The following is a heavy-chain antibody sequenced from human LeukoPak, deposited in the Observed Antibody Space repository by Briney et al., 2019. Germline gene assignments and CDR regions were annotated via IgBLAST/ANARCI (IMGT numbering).Heavy chain of an antibody. V-gene: IGHV3-64*04. CDR3: AKMVREFYTISYYFDY. Sequence: PGGSLRLSCSASGFTFSDYPMHWVRQTPGKGLEYVSAISKNGDDTYYADSVKGRFTISRDNSKNTLYLQMNSLRAEDTAVYYCAKMVREFYTISYYFDYWGQGTLVTVSS. D-gene: IGHD2-8*01. CDR2: ISKNGDDT. J-gene: IGHJ4*02. CDR1: GFTFSDYP.